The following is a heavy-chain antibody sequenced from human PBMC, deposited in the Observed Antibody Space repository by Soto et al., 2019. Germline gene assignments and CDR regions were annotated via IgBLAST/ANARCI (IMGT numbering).Heavy chain of an antibody. V-gene: IGHV3-15*01. CDR3: TTDPYPVRYCSSTSCPDGFRIDP. J-gene: IGHJ5*02. CDR2: IKSKTDGGTT. D-gene: IGHD2-2*01. CDR1: GFTFSNAW. Sequence: EVQLVESGGGLVKPGGSLRLSCAASGFTFSNAWMSWVRQAPGKGLEWVGRIKSKTDGGTTDYAAPVKGRFTISRDDSKNTLYLQMNSLKTEDTAVYYCTTDPYPVRYCSSTSCPDGFRIDPWGQGTLVTVSS.